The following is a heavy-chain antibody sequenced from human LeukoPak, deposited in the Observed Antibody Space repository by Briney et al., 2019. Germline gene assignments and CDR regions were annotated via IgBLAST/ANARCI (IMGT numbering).Heavy chain of an antibody. Sequence: ASVKVSCKDSGYTFTSYAMHWVRQAPGQRLKWMGWINAGNGNTKYSQKFQGRVTITRDTSASTAYMELSSLRSEDTAVYYCARVLGNSVFDYWGQGTLVTVSS. D-gene: IGHD4-23*01. J-gene: IGHJ4*02. CDR1: GYTFTSYA. V-gene: IGHV1-3*01. CDR3: ARVLGNSVFDY. CDR2: INAGNGNT.